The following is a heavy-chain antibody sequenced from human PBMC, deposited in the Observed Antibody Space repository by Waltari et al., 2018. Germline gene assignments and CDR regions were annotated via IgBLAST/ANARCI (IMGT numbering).Heavy chain of an antibody. Sequence: QLQLQESGPGLVKPSETLSLTCSVSGDSVTSGSYYWGWIRQPPRKGLAGIGIMYYRGSMYSNPSLKSRGTISGDTSKNQFSRKLSSVAAADTAVYYCARAFGSGSYAWFDSWGQGTLVTVSS. V-gene: IGHV4-39*01. D-gene: IGHD3-10*01. J-gene: IGHJ5*01. CDR2: MYYRGSM. CDR1: GDSVTSGSYY. CDR3: ARAFGSGSYAWFDS.